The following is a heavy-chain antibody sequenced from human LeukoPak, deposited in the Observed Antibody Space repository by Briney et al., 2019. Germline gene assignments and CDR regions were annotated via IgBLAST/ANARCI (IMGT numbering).Heavy chain of an antibody. CDR1: GASISSYY. J-gene: IGHJ3*02. D-gene: IGHD2-2*01. CDR3: ARYCSSTSCHNGAFDI. V-gene: IGHV4-59*01. Sequence: SETLSLTCTVSGASISSYYWSWIRQPPGEGMEWIGYIYYSGSNNYNPSLKSRVTISVDTSKNQFSLTLSSVTAADTAVYYCARYCSSTSCHNGAFDIWGQGTMVTVSS. CDR2: IYYSGSN.